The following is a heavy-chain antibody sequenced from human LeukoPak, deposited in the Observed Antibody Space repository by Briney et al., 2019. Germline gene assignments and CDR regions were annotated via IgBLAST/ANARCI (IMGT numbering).Heavy chain of an antibody. CDR1: GYTFTDYF. D-gene: IGHD3-16*01. J-gene: IGHJ5*02. Sequence: ASVKVSCKASGYTFTDYFLHWLRQAPGQGLEWMGWINPKTGATNYAQSFQGRVTMTRDTSITTGNMELNRLTSDDTAVYYCARAYEYGWFDPWGQGALVTVSS. CDR3: ARAYEYGWFDP. CDR2: INPKTGAT. V-gene: IGHV1-2*02.